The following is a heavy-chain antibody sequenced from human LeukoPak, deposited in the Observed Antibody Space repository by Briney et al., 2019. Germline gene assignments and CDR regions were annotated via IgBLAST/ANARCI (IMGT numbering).Heavy chain of an antibody. V-gene: IGHV1-2*06. J-gene: IGHJ4*02. CDR1: GYTFTGYH. D-gene: IGHD1-20*01. CDR3: ARGRADRYNWNDGPDY. CDR2: INPNSGGT. Sequence: GASVKVSCKASGYTFTGYHLHWARLAPGQGLEWMGRINPNSGGTNYAQKFQGRVTMTRDTSINTAYMELSSLRSDDTAVYYCARGRADRYNWNDGPDYWGQGTLVTVSS.